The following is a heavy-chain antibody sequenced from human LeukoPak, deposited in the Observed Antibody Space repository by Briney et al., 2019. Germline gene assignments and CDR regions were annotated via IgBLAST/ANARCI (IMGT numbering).Heavy chain of an antibody. Sequence: SQTLSLTCAISGDSVSSNSAAWNWIRQSPSRGLEWLGRTYYKSKWYNDYAVSVKSRITISPDTSKNQFSLQLNSVTPEDTAVYYCARRNSSSSPYYYYGMDVWGQGTTVTVSS. CDR2: TYYKSKWYN. D-gene: IGHD6-13*01. CDR1: GDSVSSNSAA. V-gene: IGHV6-1*01. CDR3: ARRNSSSSPYYYYGMDV. J-gene: IGHJ6*02.